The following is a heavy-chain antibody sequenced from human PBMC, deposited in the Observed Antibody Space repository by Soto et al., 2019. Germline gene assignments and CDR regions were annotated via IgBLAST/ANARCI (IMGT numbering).Heavy chain of an antibody. J-gene: IGHJ4*02. CDR2: ISQIGHI. CDR1: GGSVSSGRYY. D-gene: IGHD2-21*01. V-gene: IGHV4-61*01. Sequence: QVQLQESGPGLVKPSETLSLTCTVSGGSVSSGRYYWNWIRPPPGQGLEWIWYISQIGHINYNHSLSSRVTISVDTSKNQLSLKLSSVTAAATAVYYCARDACGPIDYWGQGTLVTVSS. CDR3: ARDACGPIDY.